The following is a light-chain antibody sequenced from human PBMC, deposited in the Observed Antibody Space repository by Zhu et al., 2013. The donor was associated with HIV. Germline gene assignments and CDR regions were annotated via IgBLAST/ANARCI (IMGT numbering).Light chain of an antibody. J-gene: IGKJ1*01. CDR1: QSISSN. CDR3: QQYGSSRRT. Sequence: EIVMTQSPATLSVSPGERATLSCRASQSISSNLAWYQQKPGQAPRLLIYGASTRATGIPGRFSGSGSGTDFTLTISRLEPEDFAVYYCQQYGSSRRTFGQGSKVEIK. V-gene: IGKV3-20*01. CDR2: GAS.